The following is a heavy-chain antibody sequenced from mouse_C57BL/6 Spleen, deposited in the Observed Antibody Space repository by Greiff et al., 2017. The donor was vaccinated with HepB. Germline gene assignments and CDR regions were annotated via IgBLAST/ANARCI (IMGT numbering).Heavy chain of an antibody. D-gene: IGHD1-1*01. V-gene: IGHV5-17*01. J-gene: IGHJ4*01. CDR2: ISSGSSTI. CDR1: GFTFSDYG. Sequence: EVHLVESGGGLVKPGGSLKLSCAASGFTFSDYGMHWVRQAPEKGLEWVAYISSGSSTIYYADTVKGRFTISRDNAKNTLFLQMHSLRSEDTAMYYCARRGYDGSSYVGYAMDYWGQGTSVTVSS. CDR3: ARRGYDGSSYVGYAMDY.